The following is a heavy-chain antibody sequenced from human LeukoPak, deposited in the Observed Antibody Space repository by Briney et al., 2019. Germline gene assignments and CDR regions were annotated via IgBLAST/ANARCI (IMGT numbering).Heavy chain of an antibody. CDR2: IHYTGSI. Sequence: SETLSLTCSVSGGPISGYFWTWIRQSPGKGLEWIGFIHYTGSINYNPSLKSRVTMSVDTSKNHFSLKLTSVTAADSAVYYCARNFCTGGSCYINDDWGQGILVTVSS. CDR1: GGPISGYF. CDR3: ARNFCTGGSCYINDD. V-gene: IGHV4-59*01. D-gene: IGHD2-15*01. J-gene: IGHJ4*02.